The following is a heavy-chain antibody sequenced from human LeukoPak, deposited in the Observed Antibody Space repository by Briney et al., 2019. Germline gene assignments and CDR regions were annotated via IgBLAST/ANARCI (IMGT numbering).Heavy chain of an antibody. V-gene: IGHV3-23*01. CDR1: GFTFSSYA. Sequence: GGSLRLSCAASGFTFSSYALSWVRQAPGKGLEWVSAISGSGGSTYYADSVKGRFTIPRDNSKNTLYLQMNSLRAEDTAVYYCAKDLYYSSSSGGNDYWGQGTLVTVSS. CDR3: AKDLYYSSSSGGNDY. CDR2: ISGSGGST. D-gene: IGHD6-6*01. J-gene: IGHJ4*02.